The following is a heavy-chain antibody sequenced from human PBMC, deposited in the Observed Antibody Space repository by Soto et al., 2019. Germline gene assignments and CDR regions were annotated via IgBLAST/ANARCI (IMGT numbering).Heavy chain of an antibody. CDR1: GFTFSSYA. Sequence: PGGSLRLSCAASGFTFSSYAMSWVRQAPGKGLEWVSAISGSGGSTYYADSVKGRFTISRDNSKNTLYLQMNSLRAEDTAVYYCAKDQNDYVWGSYRYGDAFDIWGQGTMVTVSS. CDR3: AKDQNDYVWGSYRYGDAFDI. J-gene: IGHJ3*02. D-gene: IGHD3-16*02. CDR2: ISGSGGST. V-gene: IGHV3-23*01.